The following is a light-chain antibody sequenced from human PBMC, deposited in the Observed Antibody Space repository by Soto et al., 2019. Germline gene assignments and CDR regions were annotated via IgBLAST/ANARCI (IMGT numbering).Light chain of an antibody. CDR1: GRDVGGYNS. Sequence: HSVRTQHDSVSGFLGQWITISCIGTGRDVGGYNSVSWYQQHPGKALKLMIYEVSRRPAGVSNRLSGSKSATTDFLTISGRQAEDEADYYCSSFTTSTTDGFGTGRKVTVL. CDR2: EVS. V-gene: IGLV2-14*01. CDR3: SSFTTSTTDG. J-gene: IGLJ1*01.